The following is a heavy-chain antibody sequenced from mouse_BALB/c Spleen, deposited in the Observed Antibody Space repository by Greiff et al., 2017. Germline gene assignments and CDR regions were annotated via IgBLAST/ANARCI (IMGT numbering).Heavy chain of an antibody. CDR1: GFSLTSYG. D-gene: IGHD1-1*02. V-gene: IGHV2-2*02. CDR3: ARNGGNYGFAWFAY. CDR2: IWSGGST. Sequence: QVQLQQSGPGLVQPSQSLSITCTVSGFSLTSYGVHWVRQSPGKGLEWLGVIWSGGSTDYNAAFISRLSISKDNSKSQVFFKMNSLQANDTAIYYCARNGGNYGFAWFAYWGQGTLVTVSA. J-gene: IGHJ3*01.